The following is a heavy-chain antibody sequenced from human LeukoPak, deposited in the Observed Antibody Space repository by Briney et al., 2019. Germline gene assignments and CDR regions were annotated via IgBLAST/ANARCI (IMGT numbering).Heavy chain of an antibody. J-gene: IGHJ4*02. Sequence: ASVKVSCKTSGYTFSSDGISWVRQAPGQGLEWLGWISAYNGNTNYAQKVQGRVTMTTDTSTSSAYMELRSLRSDDTAVCHCARAGSSAWFQPIDYWGQGTLVTVSS. D-gene: IGHD6-19*01. CDR2: ISAYNGNT. CDR3: ARAGSSAWFQPIDY. CDR1: GYTFSSDG. V-gene: IGHV1-18*01.